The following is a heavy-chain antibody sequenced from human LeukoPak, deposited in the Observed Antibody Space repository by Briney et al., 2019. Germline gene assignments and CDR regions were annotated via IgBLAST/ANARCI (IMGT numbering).Heavy chain of an antibody. D-gene: IGHD6-19*01. Sequence: GGSLRLSCAASGFTVSSNYMGWVRQPAGKGLEWVSVIYSGGATFYADSVKGRFTISRDNSKNTLYLQMNSLRADDTAVYYCSKLKGWYGEGYFDYWGQGTLVTVSS. CDR3: SKLKGWYGEGYFDY. V-gene: IGHV3-53*01. CDR2: IYSGGAT. J-gene: IGHJ4*02. CDR1: GFTVSSNY.